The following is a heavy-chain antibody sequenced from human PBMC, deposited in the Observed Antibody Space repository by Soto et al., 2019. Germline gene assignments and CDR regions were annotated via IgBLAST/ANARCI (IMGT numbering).Heavy chain of an antibody. Sequence: QVQLVQSGAEVKKPGASVKISCKASGYTFTGYYIYWVRQAPEQGLEFMGAINSGGGNTDYAQRFQGRVTVTRDTSTSTVYMELTSLRFDDTAVYYCAGGNCAGDCYFDYWGQGTLVTVSS. CDR1: GYTFTGYY. D-gene: IGHD2-21*02. V-gene: IGHV1-46*01. CDR2: INSGGGNT. CDR3: AGGNCAGDCYFDY. J-gene: IGHJ4*02.